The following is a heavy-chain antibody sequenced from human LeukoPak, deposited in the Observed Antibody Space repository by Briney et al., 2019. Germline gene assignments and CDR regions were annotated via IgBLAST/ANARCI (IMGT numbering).Heavy chain of an antibody. CDR1: GFTFSGSA. J-gene: IGHJ3*02. V-gene: IGHV3-23*01. CDR3: ARGLPGAFDI. CDR2: ISYSGANS. Sequence: GGSLRLSCAASGFTFSGSAMSWVRQAPGEGLEWVSLISYSGANSYYTDSVRGRFTISRDNSKDTLFLQMNSLRAEDTAIYYCARGLPGAFDIWGKGTMVTVSA.